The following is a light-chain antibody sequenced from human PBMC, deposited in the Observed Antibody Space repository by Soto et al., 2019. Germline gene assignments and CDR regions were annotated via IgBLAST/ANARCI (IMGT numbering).Light chain of an antibody. CDR3: QQYHNWPPIT. Sequence: EIVMPQSPGTLSLSPGERVTLSYRGSQSVRSSYLACYQQKPGQAPRLLIYGASTRATGIPARFSGSGSGTEFTLTISNLQSEDFAVYFCQQYHNWPPITFGQGTRLEI. CDR1: QSVRSSY. J-gene: IGKJ5*01. CDR2: GAS. V-gene: IGKV3D-15*01.